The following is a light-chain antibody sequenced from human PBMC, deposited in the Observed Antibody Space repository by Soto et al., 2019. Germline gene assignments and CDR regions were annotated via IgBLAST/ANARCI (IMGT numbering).Light chain of an antibody. V-gene: IGLV2-14*01. CDR2: EVS. J-gene: IGLJ3*02. Sequence: QSALTQPASVSGSPGQSITISCTGTSSDVGAYNYVSWYQQHPGKAPKLIIYEVSNRPSGVSSRFSGSKSGNTASLTISGLQAEDDADYYCASWDDTLYGPVFGGGTKLTVL. CDR1: SSDVGAYNY. CDR3: ASWDDTLYGPV.